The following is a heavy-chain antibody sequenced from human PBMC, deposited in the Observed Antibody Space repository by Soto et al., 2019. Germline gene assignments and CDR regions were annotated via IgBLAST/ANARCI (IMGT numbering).Heavy chain of an antibody. Sequence: QVQLVQSGAEVKKSGASVKVSCKASGYTFTSYAITWVRQAPGQGLEWMGWINTYNGNTNYVQKLQGRVTMTTDTSTSTAYMELRSLRSDDTAVYYCARDRGYCSGGSCSSDWFDPWGQGTLVTVSS. V-gene: IGHV1-18*01. CDR3: ARDRGYCSGGSCSSDWFDP. CDR2: INTYNGNT. D-gene: IGHD2-15*01. CDR1: GYTFTSYA. J-gene: IGHJ5*02.